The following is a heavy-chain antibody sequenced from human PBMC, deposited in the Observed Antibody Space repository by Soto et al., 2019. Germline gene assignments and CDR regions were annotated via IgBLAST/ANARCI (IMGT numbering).Heavy chain of an antibody. CDR3: AKDLRRGGPTYYDFWSGPKEPPYYYMDV. D-gene: IGHD3-3*01. V-gene: IGHV3-23*01. CDR1: GFGFTFSTSA. CDR2: FRESGGTT. Sequence: GGSLRLSCAASGFGFTFSTSAMSWVRQAPGKGLEWVSTFRESGGTTHYANSVKGRFTISRDTSKNTLYLQMNSLRAEDTAVYYCAKDLRRGGPTYYDFWSGPKEPPYYYMDVWGKGTTVTVSS. J-gene: IGHJ6*03.